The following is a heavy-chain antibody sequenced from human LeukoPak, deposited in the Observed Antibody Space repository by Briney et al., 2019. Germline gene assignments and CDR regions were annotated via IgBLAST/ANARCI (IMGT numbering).Heavy chain of an antibody. Sequence: GGSLRLSCAASGFTFSSYAMHWVRQAPGKGLEWVAVISYDGSNKYYADSVKGRFTISRDNSKNTLYLQMNSLRAEDTAVYYCAKLVVPAAMSDYYYYYYMDVWGKGTTVTISS. CDR2: ISYDGSNK. J-gene: IGHJ6*03. CDR1: GFTFSSYA. V-gene: IGHV3-30*04. CDR3: AKLVVPAAMSDYYYYYYMDV. D-gene: IGHD2-2*01.